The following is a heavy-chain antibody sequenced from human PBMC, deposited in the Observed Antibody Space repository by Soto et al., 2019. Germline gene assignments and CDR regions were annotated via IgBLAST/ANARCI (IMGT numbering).Heavy chain of an antibody. V-gene: IGHV4-34*01. Sequence: SETLSLTCAVYGGSFSGYYWTWTRQAPGKGLEWIGEINQSGISNYNPSLKSRVSISEDTSKNQFSLKLTSVTAADTAIYYCGRHYGAFDPWGQGTLVTVSS. J-gene: IGHJ5*02. CDR2: INQSGIS. CDR1: GGSFSGYY. D-gene: IGHD4-17*01. CDR3: GRHYGAFDP.